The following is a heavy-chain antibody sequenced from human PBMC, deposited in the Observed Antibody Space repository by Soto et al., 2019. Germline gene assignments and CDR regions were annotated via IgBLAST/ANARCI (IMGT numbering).Heavy chain of an antibody. J-gene: IGHJ4*02. CDR1: GFSFTNFA. D-gene: IGHD4-17*01. V-gene: IGHV3-23*01. CDR3: AKDFYGDFDY. Sequence: GGSLRLTCEASGFSFTNFAMTWVRQAPGKGLEWVSTMSGSGTTTYYADSVKGRFAISRDNSKNTLYLQMDDLRAEDTAIYYCAKDFYGDFDYWGQGTLVTV. CDR2: MSGSGTTT.